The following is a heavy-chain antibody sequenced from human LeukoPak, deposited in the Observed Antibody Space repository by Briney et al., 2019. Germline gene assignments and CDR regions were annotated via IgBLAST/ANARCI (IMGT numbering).Heavy chain of an antibody. CDR2: IIPIFGTA. CDR3: ARGSGGSYGLNWFDP. CDR1: GGTFSSYA. Sequence: GASVKVSCKASGGTFSSYAISWVRQAPGQGLEWMGGIIPIFGTANYAQKFQGRVTITADESTSTAYMELSSLRSEDTAVYYCARGSGGSYGLNWFDPWGQGTLVTVSS. D-gene: IGHD1-26*01. V-gene: IGHV1-69*13. J-gene: IGHJ5*02.